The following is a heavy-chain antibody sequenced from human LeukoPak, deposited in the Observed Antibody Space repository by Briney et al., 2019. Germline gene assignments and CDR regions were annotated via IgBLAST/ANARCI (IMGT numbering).Heavy chain of an antibody. D-gene: IGHD5-18*01. CDR2: IRSKANSYAT. J-gene: IGHJ6*03. V-gene: IGHV3-73*01. CDR1: GFTFSGSA. Sequence: PGGSLRLSCAASGFTFSGSAMHWVRQASGKGLEWVGRIRSKANSYATAYAASVKGRFTISRDDSTHTAYLQMNSLKTEDTAVYYCTTSSAVDTAMVMGYYYYYYMDVWGKGTTVTVSS. CDR3: TTSSAVDTAMVMGYYYYYYMDV.